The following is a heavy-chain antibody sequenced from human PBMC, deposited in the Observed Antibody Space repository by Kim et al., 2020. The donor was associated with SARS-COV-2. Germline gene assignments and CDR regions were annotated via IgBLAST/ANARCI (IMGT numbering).Heavy chain of an antibody. J-gene: IGHJ4*02. D-gene: IGHD3-10*01. V-gene: IGHV3-72*01. Sequence: TTECAASAKGRVTISRDDSTNSLYLQMTSLKTEDTAVYYCASIYYNGRDYWGQGTLVTVSS. CDR3: ASIYYNGRDY. CDR2: TT.